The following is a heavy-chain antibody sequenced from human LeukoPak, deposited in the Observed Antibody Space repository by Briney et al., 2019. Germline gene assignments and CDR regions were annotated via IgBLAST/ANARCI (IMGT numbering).Heavy chain of an antibody. CDR2: IYYSGST. V-gene: IGHV4-30-4*08. J-gene: IGHJ4*02. Sequence: SETLSLTCTVSGGSISSGDYYWSWIRQPPGKGLEWIGYIYYSGSTYYNPSLKSRVTISVDTSKNQFSLKLCSVTAADTAVYYCARVSLLGHYFDYWGQGTLVTVSS. CDR1: GGSISSGDYY. CDR3: ARVSLLGHYFDY.